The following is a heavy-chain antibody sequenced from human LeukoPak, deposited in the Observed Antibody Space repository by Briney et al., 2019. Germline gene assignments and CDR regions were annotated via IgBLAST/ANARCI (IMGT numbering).Heavy chain of an antibody. CDR2: IYYSGST. CDR3: ARGRVSSSKWYSTYYYFFYMDF. J-gene: IGHJ6*03. Sequence: SETLSLTCTVSGGSISSYYWSWIRQPPGKGLEWIGYIYYSGSTNYNPSLKSRVTISVDTSKNQFSLRLRSVTAADTAVYFCARGRVSSSKWYSTYYYFFYMDFWGKGTTVTVSS. CDR1: GGSISSYY. V-gene: IGHV4-59*01. D-gene: IGHD4-11*01.